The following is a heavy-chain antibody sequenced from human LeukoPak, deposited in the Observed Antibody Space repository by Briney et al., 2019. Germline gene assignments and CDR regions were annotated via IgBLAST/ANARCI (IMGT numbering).Heavy chain of an antibody. Sequence: GGFLRLSCAASGFTFSNYWLTWVRQAPGQGLEWVANIEQDGSEKHYVDSVKGRFTISRDNAKNSLYLQINSLRAEDTAVYYCARDRQIAYWGQETLVTVSS. CDR3: ARDRQIAY. V-gene: IGHV3-7*01. CDR1: GFTFSNYW. J-gene: IGHJ4*02. CDR2: IEQDGSEK.